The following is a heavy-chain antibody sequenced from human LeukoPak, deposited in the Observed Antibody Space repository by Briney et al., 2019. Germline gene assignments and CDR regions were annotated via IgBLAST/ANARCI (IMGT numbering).Heavy chain of an antibody. J-gene: IGHJ4*02. CDR3: ARRIASEEYFDY. D-gene: IGHD2/OR15-2a*01. CDR1: GFTFNSYA. Sequence: QPGGSLRLSCAASGFTFNSYAMSWVRQAPGKGLEWVSTISTSGGTTYYADSVKGRFTVSRDNSKKTLYLQMNSLRAEDTAVYYCARRIASEEYFDYWGQGTLVTVSS. V-gene: IGHV3-23*01. CDR2: ISTSGGTT.